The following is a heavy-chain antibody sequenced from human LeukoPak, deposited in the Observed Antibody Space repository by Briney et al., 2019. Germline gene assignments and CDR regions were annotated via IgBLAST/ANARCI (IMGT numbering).Heavy chain of an antibody. CDR2: IIPIFDTP. CDR1: GGTFNNYG. CDR3: ARVGFTTGFDY. J-gene: IGHJ4*02. V-gene: IGHV1-69*13. D-gene: IGHD1-1*01. Sequence: SVKVSCKASGGTFNNYGINWVRQAPGQGLEWMGGIIPIFDTPYYAQNFQDRFTITADESTSTAYMELTSLRSEDTAMYYCARVGFTTGFDYWGQGTLVTVSP.